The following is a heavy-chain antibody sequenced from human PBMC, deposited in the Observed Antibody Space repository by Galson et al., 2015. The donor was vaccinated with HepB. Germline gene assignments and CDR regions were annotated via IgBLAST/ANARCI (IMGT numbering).Heavy chain of an antibody. J-gene: IGHJ4*02. CDR3: ARNSEGSSWYLAYYYDY. CDR2: IKSDGDT. D-gene: IGHD6-13*01. Sequence: SLKLSCAASGFTFSTYCMHWVRQTPGEGLEWLSRIKSDGDTVHAGPVKGRFTISRDNATNSMYLQMNSLRADDTAVYYCARNSEGSSWYLAYYYDYWGQGNLVTVSS. V-gene: IGHV3-74*01. CDR1: GFTFSTYC.